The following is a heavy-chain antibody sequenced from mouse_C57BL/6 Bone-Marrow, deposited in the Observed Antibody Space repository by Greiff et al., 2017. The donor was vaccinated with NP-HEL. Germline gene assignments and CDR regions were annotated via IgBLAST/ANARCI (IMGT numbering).Heavy chain of an antibody. J-gene: IGHJ2*01. CDR1: GYTFTSYT. Sequence: QVQLQQSGAELARPGASVKMSCKASGYTFTSYTMHWVKQRPGQGLEWIGYINPSSGYTKYNQKFKDKATLTADKSSSTAYMQLSSLTSEDSAVYDCARKVTTSYFDYWGQGTTLTVSS. V-gene: IGHV1-4*01. D-gene: IGHD2-5*01. CDR3: ARKVTTSYFDY. CDR2: INPSSGYT.